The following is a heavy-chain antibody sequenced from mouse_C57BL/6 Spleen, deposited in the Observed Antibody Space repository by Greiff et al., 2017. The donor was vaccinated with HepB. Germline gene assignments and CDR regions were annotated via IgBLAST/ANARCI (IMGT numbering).Heavy chain of an antibody. Sequence: QVQLQQPGAELVRPGSSVKLSCKASGYTFTSYWMDWVKQRPGQGLEWIGNIYPSDSESHYNQKFKDKATLTVDKSSSTAYMQLSSLTSEDSAVYYCARHGPYWYFDVWGTGTTVTVSS. V-gene: IGHV1-61*01. CDR1: GYTFTSYW. CDR2: IYPSDSES. D-gene: IGHD1-1*01. J-gene: IGHJ1*03. CDR3: ARHGPYWYFDV.